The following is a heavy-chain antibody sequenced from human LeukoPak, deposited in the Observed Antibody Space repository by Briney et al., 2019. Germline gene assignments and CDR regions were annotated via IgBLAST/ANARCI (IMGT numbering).Heavy chain of an antibody. V-gene: IGHV3-7*01. CDR1: GFTFTHSW. CDR3: VRALGSSSADY. J-gene: IGHJ4*02. Sequence: PGGSLRLSCAASGFTFTHSWMSWVRQAPGKGLEWGANIKQDGSEKYYVDSLEGRFTISRDNAKNSVSLQMNSLRGEDTAVYYCVRALGSSSADYWGQGTLVTVSS. CDR2: IKQDGSEK. D-gene: IGHD6-6*01.